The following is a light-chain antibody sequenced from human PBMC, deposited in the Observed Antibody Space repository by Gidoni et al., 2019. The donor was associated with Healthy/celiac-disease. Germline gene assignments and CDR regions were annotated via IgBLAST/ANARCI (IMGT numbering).Light chain of an antibody. CDR1: SGHSSYA. Sequence: LVLTQSPSASASLGASVKLTCTLSSGHSSYAIAWHQQQPEEGPRYLMKLNSDGSHSKGDGIPDRFSGSSSGAERYLTISSLQSEDEADYYGQTWGTGLNWVFGGGTKLTVL. V-gene: IGLV4-69*01. J-gene: IGLJ3*02. CDR2: LNSDGSH. CDR3: QTWGTGLNWV.